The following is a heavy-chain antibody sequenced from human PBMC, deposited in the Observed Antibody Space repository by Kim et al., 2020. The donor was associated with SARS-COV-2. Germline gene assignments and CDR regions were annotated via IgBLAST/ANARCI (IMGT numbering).Heavy chain of an antibody. CDR2: IIPIFGTA. CDR1: GGTFSSYA. D-gene: IGHD6-6*01. CDR3: AREPGIAARLLDSDWFDP. J-gene: IGHJ5*02. V-gene: IGHV1-69*13. Sequence: SVKVSCKASGGTFSSYAISWVRQAPGQGLEWMGGIIPIFGTANYAQKFQGRVTITADESTSTAYMELSSLRSEDTAVYYCAREPGIAARLLDSDWFDPWGQGTLVTVSS.